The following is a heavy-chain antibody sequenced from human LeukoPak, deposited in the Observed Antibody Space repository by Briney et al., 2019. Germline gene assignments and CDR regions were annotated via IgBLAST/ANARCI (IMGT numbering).Heavy chain of an antibody. CDR1: GFTFNSYA. Sequence: GGSLRLSCAASGFTFNSYAFNWVRQAPGKGLEWVSYISSSNVIYYTDSVKGRFTISRDNARNLLSLQMNSLRAEDTAVYYCARDLRYYDSSGLDYWGQGTLVTVSS. J-gene: IGHJ4*02. D-gene: IGHD3-22*01. CDR2: ISSSNVI. V-gene: IGHV3-48*01. CDR3: ARDLRYYDSSGLDY.